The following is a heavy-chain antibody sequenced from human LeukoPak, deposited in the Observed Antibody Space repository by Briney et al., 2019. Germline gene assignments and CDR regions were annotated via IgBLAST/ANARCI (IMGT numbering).Heavy chain of an antibody. D-gene: IGHD6-19*01. CDR1: GGSISSYY. CDR3: ARSRYSSGWYDFDY. Sequence: SETLSLTCTVSGGSISSYYWSWIRQPAGKGLEWIGRIYTSGSTNYNPPLKSRVTMSVDTSKNQFSLKLSSVTAADTAVYYCARSRYSSGWYDFDYWGQGTLVTVSS. CDR2: IYTSGST. V-gene: IGHV4-4*07. J-gene: IGHJ4*02.